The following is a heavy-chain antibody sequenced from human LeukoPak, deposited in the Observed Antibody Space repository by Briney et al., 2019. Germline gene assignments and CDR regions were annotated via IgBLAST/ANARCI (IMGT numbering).Heavy chain of an antibody. J-gene: IGHJ5*02. CDR3: AKAGGIGGSYYFRP. CDR1: RSTFSRDA. CDR2: ISSSGGGT. V-gene: IGHV3-23*01. Sequence: GGSLRLSCAASRSTFSRDAMTWVRQAPGKGLEWVSAISSSGGGTYYADSVKGRFTISRDNSKNTLYLQMNSLRAEDTAVYYCAKAGGIGGSYYFRPWGQGTLVTASS. D-gene: IGHD1-26*01.